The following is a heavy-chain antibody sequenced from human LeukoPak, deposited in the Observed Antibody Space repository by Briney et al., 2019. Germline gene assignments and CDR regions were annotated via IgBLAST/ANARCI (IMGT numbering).Heavy chain of an antibody. D-gene: IGHD4-17*01. CDR1: GFTFSSYW. CDR2: ISSSSSYI. CDR3: ARDHYGDPSGAFDI. V-gene: IGHV3-21*01. J-gene: IGHJ3*02. Sequence: GGSLRLSCAASGFTFSSYWMNWVRQAPGKGLEWVSSISSSSSYIYYADSVEGRFTISRDNAKNSLYLQMNSLRAEDTAVYYCARDHYGDPSGAFDIWGQGTMVTVSS.